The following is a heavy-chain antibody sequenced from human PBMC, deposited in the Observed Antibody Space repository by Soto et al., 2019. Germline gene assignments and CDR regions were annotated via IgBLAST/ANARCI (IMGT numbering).Heavy chain of an antibody. CDR3: AGGRDGYNWGYFDY. CDR1: GFTVSSNY. Sequence: XESLRLWCAASGFTVSSNYMSWVRQAPGKGLEWVSVIYSGGSTYYADSVKGRFTISRDNSKNTLYLQMNSLRAEDTAVYYCAGGRDGYNWGYFDYWGQGTLVTVSS. J-gene: IGHJ4*02. D-gene: IGHD5-12*01. V-gene: IGHV3-53*01. CDR2: IYSGGST.